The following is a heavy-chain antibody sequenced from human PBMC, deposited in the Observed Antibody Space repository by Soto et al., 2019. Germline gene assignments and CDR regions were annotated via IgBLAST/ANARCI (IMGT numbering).Heavy chain of an antibody. CDR1: GFTFSSYA. CDR2: ISGSGGST. Sequence: PVGSLRLSCAASGFTFSSYAMSCVRQAPGKGLEWVSAISGSGGSTYYADSVKGRFTISRDNSKNTLYLQMNSLRAEDTAVYYCAKVGPYYHRSGNYYYMDVWGKGTTVTVSS. D-gene: IGHD3-10*01. CDR3: AKVGPYYHRSGNYYYMDV. J-gene: IGHJ6*03. V-gene: IGHV3-23*01.